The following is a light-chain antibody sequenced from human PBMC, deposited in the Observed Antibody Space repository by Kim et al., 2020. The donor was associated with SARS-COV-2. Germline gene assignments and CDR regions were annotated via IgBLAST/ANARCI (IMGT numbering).Light chain of an antibody. CDR3: QHRSNWPLT. CDR2: DTS. CDR1: QSVSSY. J-gene: IGKJ3*01. Sequence: LSPGESATLSRRASQSVSSYLAWYQQKPGQAPRLLIYDTSNRATGIPVRFSGSESGTDFTLTISSLEPEDFAVYYCQHRSNWPLTFGPGTKVDIK. V-gene: IGKV3-11*01.